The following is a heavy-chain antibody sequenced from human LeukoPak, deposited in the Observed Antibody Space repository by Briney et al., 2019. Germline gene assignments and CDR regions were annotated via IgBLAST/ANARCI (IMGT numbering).Heavy chain of an antibody. D-gene: IGHD3-22*01. CDR3: ARGFDSSGYYYSYYLHFDY. CDR2: IYYSGST. Sequence: PSETLSLTCTVSGGSISSGGYYWSWIRQHPGKGLEWIGYIYYSGSTYYNPSLKSRVTISVDTSKNQFSLKLSSVTAADTAVYYCARGFDSSGYYYSYYLHFDYWGQGTLVTVSS. V-gene: IGHV4-31*03. CDR1: GGSISSGGYY. J-gene: IGHJ4*02.